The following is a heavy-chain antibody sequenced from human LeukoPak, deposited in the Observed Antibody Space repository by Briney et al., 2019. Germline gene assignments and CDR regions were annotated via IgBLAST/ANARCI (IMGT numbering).Heavy chain of an antibody. Sequence: GESLKISCKGSGYSFTSYWIGWVRQMPGKGLEWMGIIYPGDSDTRYSPSSQGQVTISANKSISTAYLQWSSLKASDTAMYYCARHPLGYCSSTSCHEGGWFDPWGQGTLVTVSS. V-gene: IGHV5-51*01. CDR1: GYSFTSYW. CDR2: IYPGDSDT. D-gene: IGHD2-2*01. J-gene: IGHJ5*02. CDR3: ARHPLGYCSSTSCHEGGWFDP.